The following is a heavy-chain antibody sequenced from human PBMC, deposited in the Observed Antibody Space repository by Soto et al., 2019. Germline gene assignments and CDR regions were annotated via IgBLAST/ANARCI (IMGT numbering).Heavy chain of an antibody. V-gene: IGHV3-74*02. D-gene: IGHD1-26*01. J-gene: IGHJ4*01. Sequence: DVQLEESGGGLVQPGGSLRLSCAASGFTFISYWMHWVRQVPGKGLVWVARTNSDESSIAYADSVKGRFTISRDNAKNMVYLEMNSLRAEDTAVYYCARVVLVGATPDYFDHWGQGSLVTVSS. CDR1: GFTFISYW. CDR3: ARVVLVGATPDYFDH. CDR2: TNSDESSI.